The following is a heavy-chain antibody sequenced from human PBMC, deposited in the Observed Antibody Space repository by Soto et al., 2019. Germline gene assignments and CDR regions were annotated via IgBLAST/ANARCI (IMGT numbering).Heavy chain of an antibody. J-gene: IGHJ4*02. CDR1: GFTFSSYS. CDR2: ISSSSSTI. D-gene: IGHD2-2*01. V-gene: IGHV3-48*01. CDR3: ARKGPPYCSSTSCYDGYYFDY. Sequence: GGSLRLSCAASGFTFSSYSMNWVRQAPGKGLEWVSYISSSSSTIYYADSVKGRFTISRDNAKNSLYLQMNSLRAEDTAVYYCARKGPPYCSSTSCYDGYYFDYWGQGTLVTVSS.